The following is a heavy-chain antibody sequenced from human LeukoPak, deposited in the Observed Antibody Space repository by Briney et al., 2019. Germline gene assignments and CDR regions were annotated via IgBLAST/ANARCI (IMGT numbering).Heavy chain of an antibody. CDR3: ARATAYYYDSSGYYNPSSFDY. CDR2: TYYRSKWYN. V-gene: IGHV6-1*01. J-gene: IGHJ4*02. Sequence: SQTLSLTCAISGDSVSSNSAAWNWIRRSPSRGLEWLGRTYYRSKWYNDYAVSVKSRITINPDTSKNQFSLQLNSVTPEDTAVYYCARATAYYYDSSGYYNPSSFDYWGQGTLVTVSS. D-gene: IGHD3-22*01. CDR1: GDSVSSNSAA.